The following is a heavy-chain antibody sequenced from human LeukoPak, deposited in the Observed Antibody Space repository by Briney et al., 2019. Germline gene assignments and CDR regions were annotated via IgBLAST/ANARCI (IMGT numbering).Heavy chain of an antibody. CDR1: GFTFSSYS. CDR3: ARGNLVG. Sequence: GGSLRLSCAASGFTFSSYSMSWVRQAPGKGLEWVSYISTGSHTIYYADSVKGRFTISRDNAKNSLYLQMNSLRDEDTAVYFCARGNLVGGGQGTLVTVSS. V-gene: IGHV3-48*02. J-gene: IGHJ4*02. CDR2: ISTGSHTI. D-gene: IGHD1-26*01.